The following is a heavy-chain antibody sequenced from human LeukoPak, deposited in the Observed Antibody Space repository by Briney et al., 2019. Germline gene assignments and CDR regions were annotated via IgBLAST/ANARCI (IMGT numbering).Heavy chain of an antibody. CDR3: ARDGDLYYGGIDY. J-gene: IGHJ4*02. D-gene: IGHD4-23*01. Sequence: SQTLSLTCTVSGGSISSGSYYWSWIRQPAGKGLEWIGRIYTSGSTNYNPSLKSRVTISVDTSKNQFSLKLSSVTAADTAVYYCARDGDLYYGGIDYWGQGTLVTVSS. CDR2: IYTSGST. CDR1: GGSISSGSYY. V-gene: IGHV4-61*02.